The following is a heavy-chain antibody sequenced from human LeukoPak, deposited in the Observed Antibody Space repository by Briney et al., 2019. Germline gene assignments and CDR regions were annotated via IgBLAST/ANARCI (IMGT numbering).Heavy chain of an antibody. J-gene: IGHJ4*02. V-gene: IGHV4-61*02. CDR2: IYTSGST. Sequence: SETLSLTCTVSGGSITSGGYYWSWVRQPAGKGLEWIGRIYTSGSTNYNPSLKSRVTISLDTSENQFSLKLSSVTAADTATYYCARQSWSSGYYHGLNFDYWGQGTLVTVSS. CDR3: ARQSWSSGYYHGLNFDY. D-gene: IGHD3-22*01. CDR1: GGSITSGGYY.